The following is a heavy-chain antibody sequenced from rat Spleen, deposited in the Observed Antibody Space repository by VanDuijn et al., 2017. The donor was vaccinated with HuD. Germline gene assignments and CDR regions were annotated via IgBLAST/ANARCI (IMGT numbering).Heavy chain of an antibody. Sequence: QVQLKESGPDLVQPSQTLSLTCTVSGLSLTSNSVSWIRQPPGKGLEWIGVIWGHGGTDYNSARKSRRSISRDTAKSQVFLKMNSRQTEDIATYYCARDYYDGTYYFDYWGQGVMVTVSS. V-gene: IGHV2-47*01. J-gene: IGHJ2*01. CDR3: ARDYYDGTYYFDY. CDR1: GLSLTSNS. CDR2: IWGHGGT. D-gene: IGHD1-12*02.